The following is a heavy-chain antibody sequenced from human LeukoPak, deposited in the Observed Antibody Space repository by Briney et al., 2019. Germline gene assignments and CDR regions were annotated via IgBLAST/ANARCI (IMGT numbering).Heavy chain of an antibody. J-gene: IGHJ2*01. Sequence: GRSLRLSCAASGFTVSSNYMSWVRQAPGKGLEWVSVIYSGGSTYYADSVKGRFTISRDNSKNTLYLQMNSLRAEDTAVYYCARDIPGGFDLWGRGTLITVSS. V-gene: IGHV3-66*02. CDR1: GFTVSSNY. CDR3: ARDIPGGFDL. D-gene: IGHD1-14*01. CDR2: IYSGGST.